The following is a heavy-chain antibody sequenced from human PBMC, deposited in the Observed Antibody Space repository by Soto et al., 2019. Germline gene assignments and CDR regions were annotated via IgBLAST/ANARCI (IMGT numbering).Heavy chain of an antibody. CDR1: GFTFSSYG. V-gene: IGHV3-33*01. Sequence: GGSLRLSCAASGFTFSSYGMHWVRQAPGKGLEWVAVIWYDGSNKYYADSVKGRFTISRDNSKNSLYLQMNSLRAGDTAVYYCARAVVGEWLSDAFDIWGQGTMVTVSS. CDR2: IWYDGSNK. D-gene: IGHD3-16*01. J-gene: IGHJ3*02. CDR3: ARAVVGEWLSDAFDI.